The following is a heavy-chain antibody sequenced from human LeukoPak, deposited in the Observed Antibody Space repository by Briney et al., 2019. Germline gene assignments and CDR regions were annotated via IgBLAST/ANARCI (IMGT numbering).Heavy chain of an antibody. Sequence: GASVKVSCKASGYTFTGYYMHWVRQAPGQGLEWMGRINPNSGGTNYAQKFQGRVTMTRDTSISTAHMELSRLRSDDTAVYYCARSFSTRVDSPKNTGVVVTAFDYWGQGTLVTVSS. V-gene: IGHV1-2*06. CDR1: GYTFTGYY. J-gene: IGHJ4*02. D-gene: IGHD2-21*02. CDR2: INPNSGGT. CDR3: ARSFSTRVDSPKNTGVVVTAFDY.